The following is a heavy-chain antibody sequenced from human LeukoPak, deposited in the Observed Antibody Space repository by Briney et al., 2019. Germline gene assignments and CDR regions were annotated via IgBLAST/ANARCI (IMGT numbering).Heavy chain of an antibody. Sequence: ASVKVSCKVSGYTLTELSMHWVRQAPGKGLEWMGGFDPEDGETIYAQKFQGRVTMTEDTSTDTAYMELSSLRSEDTAVYYCATVSEHIVGDDYWGQGTLVTVSS. D-gene: IGHD2-21*01. V-gene: IGHV1-24*01. J-gene: IGHJ4*02. CDR2: FDPEDGET. CDR3: ATVSEHIVGDDY. CDR1: GYTLTELS.